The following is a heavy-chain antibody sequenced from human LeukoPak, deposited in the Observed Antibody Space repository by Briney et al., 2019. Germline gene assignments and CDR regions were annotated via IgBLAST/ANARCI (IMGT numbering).Heavy chain of an antibody. CDR3: ARKYTNSWLENWFDP. V-gene: IGHV5-51*01. CDR1: GFSFSLYW. Sequence: GESLKISCQASGFSFSLYWIAWVRQTPGKGLEWVGIIYPGDSETKYSPSFQGHVTISADESINTAYLQWSSLKASDSAMYFCARKYTNSWLENWFDPWGQGTLVTVSS. D-gene: IGHD6-13*01. CDR2: IYPGDSET. J-gene: IGHJ5*02.